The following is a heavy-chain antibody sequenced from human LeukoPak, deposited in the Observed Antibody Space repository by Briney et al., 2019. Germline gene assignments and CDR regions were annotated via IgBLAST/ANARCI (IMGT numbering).Heavy chain of an antibody. CDR3: ARVGDEPYSGSYYRAFDI. Sequence: SETLSLTCTVSGGSISSYYWSWIRQPAGKGLEWIGRIYTSGSTNYNPSLKSRVTMSVDTSKNQFSLKLSSVTAADTAVYYCARVGDEPYSGSYYRAFDIWGQGTMVTVSS. CDR1: GGSISSYY. V-gene: IGHV4-4*07. CDR2: IYTSGST. D-gene: IGHD1-26*01. J-gene: IGHJ3*02.